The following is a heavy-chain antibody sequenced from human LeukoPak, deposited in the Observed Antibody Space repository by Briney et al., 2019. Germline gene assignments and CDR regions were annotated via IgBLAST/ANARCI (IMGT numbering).Heavy chain of an antibody. CDR3: ARSIRSGHRFDYFDY. V-gene: IGHV4-59*01. D-gene: IGHD3-3*01. CDR2: IYYSGST. J-gene: IGHJ4*02. Sequence: SETLSPTCTVAGGSISSYYWSWIRQPPGKGLEGIGYIYYSGSTNYNPSLKSRFTISVDTSKNQFSLKLRSVSAAHTAVYYCARSIRSGHRFDYFDYWGQGPLVTVSS. CDR1: GGSISSYY.